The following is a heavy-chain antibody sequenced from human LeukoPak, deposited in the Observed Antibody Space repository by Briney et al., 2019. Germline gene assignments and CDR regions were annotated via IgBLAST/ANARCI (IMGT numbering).Heavy chain of an antibody. Sequence: GGSLRLSCAAPGFTFSSYAMSWVRQAPGKGLEWVSAISGSGGSTYYADSVKGRFTIPRDNSKNTLYLQMNSLRAEDTAVYYCAKDDYGDYVGVLDYWGQGTLVTVSS. D-gene: IGHD4-17*01. J-gene: IGHJ4*02. CDR2: ISGSGGST. CDR3: AKDDYGDYVGVLDY. CDR1: GFTFSSYA. V-gene: IGHV3-23*01.